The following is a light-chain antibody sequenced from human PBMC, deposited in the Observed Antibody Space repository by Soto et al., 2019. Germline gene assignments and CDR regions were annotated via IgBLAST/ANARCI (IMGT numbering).Light chain of an antibody. J-gene: IGKJ4*01. V-gene: IGKV1-33*01. CDR1: QDISNY. CDR3: QQYDNLPLT. CDR2: DAS. Sequence: DIQMTQSPSSLSSSLGDRVTITCQASQDISNYLNWYQQKPGKAPKLLIYDASNLETGVPSRFSGSGSGTDFTLTISSLKTEDIATYYCQQYDNLPLTFGGGTKVDI.